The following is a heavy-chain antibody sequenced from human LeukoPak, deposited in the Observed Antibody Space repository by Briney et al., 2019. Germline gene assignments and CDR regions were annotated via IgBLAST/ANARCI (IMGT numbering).Heavy chain of an antibody. CDR3: ASAGYSSSFSYYYYGMDV. V-gene: IGHV4-59*01. J-gene: IGHJ6*02. CDR1: GGSISSYY. CDR2: IYYSGST. Sequence: SETLSLTCTVSGGSISSYYWSWIRQPPGKGLQWLGYIYYSGSTNYNPSLKSRVTISVDTSKNQFSLKLSSVTAADTAVYYCASAGYSSSFSYYYYGMDVWGQGTTVTVSS. D-gene: IGHD6-13*01.